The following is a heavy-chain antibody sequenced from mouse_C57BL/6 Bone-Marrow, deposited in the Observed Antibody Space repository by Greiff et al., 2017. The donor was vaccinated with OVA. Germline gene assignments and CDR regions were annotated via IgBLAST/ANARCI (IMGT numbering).Heavy chain of an antibody. Sequence: QVQLQQPGAELVRPGSSVKLSCKASGYTFTSYWMDWVKQRPGQGLEWIGNIYPSDSETHYNQKFKDKATLTVDKSSSTAYMQLSSLTSEDSAVYYCARGGANWLFDYWGQGTTLTVSS. CDR2: IYPSDSET. J-gene: IGHJ2*01. CDR3: ARGGANWLFDY. CDR1: GYTFTSYW. V-gene: IGHV1-61*01. D-gene: IGHD4-1*01.